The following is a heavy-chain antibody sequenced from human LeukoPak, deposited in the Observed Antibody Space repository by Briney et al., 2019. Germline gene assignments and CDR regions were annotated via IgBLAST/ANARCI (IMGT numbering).Heavy chain of an antibody. CDR2: ISGNGYST. V-gene: IGHV3-23*01. CDR1: GFTFSGFA. J-gene: IGHJ4*02. CDR3: VTARERRGYTGYDWNYFDH. Sequence: PGGSLRLSCAASGFTFSGFALSWIRQAPGKGLEWVSSISGNGYSTYYAESVKGRFTVSRDNSKNTLYLQMSSLRVEDTAVYFCVTARERRGYTGYDWNYFDHWGQGSLVTVSS. D-gene: IGHD5-12*01.